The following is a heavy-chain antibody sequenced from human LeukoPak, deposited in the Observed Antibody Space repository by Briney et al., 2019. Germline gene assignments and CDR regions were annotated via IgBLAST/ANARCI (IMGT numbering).Heavy chain of an antibody. CDR2: IKQDGSEK. CDR3: ARSRKYYYYYYYMDV. Sequence: PGGSLRLSCAASGFTFSSYWMSWVRQAPGKGLEWVANIKQDGSEKYYVDSVKGRFTISRDNAKNSLYLQMNSLRAEDTAVYYCARSRKYYYYYYYMDVWGKGTTVTVSS. J-gene: IGHJ6*03. CDR1: GFTFSSYW. V-gene: IGHV3-7*01.